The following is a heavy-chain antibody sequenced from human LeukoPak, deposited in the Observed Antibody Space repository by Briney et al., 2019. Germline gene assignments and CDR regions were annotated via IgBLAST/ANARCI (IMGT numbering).Heavy chain of an antibody. CDR2: ISSSGSTI. CDR1: GFTFSSYE. Sequence: GGSLRLSCAASGFTFSSYEMNWVRQAPGKGLEWVSYISSSGSTIYYADSVKGRFTISRDNAKNSLYLQMNSLRAEDTAVYYCARGTKQTSGKLCDYWGQGTLVIVSS. CDR3: ARGTKQTSGKLCDY. J-gene: IGHJ4*02. V-gene: IGHV3-48*03. D-gene: IGHD3-10*01.